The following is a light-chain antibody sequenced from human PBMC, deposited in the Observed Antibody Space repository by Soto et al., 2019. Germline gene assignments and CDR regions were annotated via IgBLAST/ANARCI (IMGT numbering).Light chain of an antibody. CDR1: QTIRSNY. J-gene: IGKJ1*01. Sequence: ETVLTQSPGTLSLSPGERATLSCRASQTIRSNYLAWYRQTPGQAPRLLIYGASNRATGIAHRFRGSGSGTDFSLIISSLQPEDFALYYCQQYGSSPWPFGHGTKLELK. CDR3: QQYGSSPWP. V-gene: IGKV3-20*01. CDR2: GAS.